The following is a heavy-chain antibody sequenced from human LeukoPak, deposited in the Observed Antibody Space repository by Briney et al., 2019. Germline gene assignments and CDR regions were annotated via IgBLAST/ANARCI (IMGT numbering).Heavy chain of an antibody. D-gene: IGHD2/OR15-2a*01. CDR1: GYSFINYW. CDR3: ARRSYGRTFVPDS. V-gene: IGHV5-51*01. J-gene: IGHJ4*02. CDR2: IYPGDSDT. Sequence: GEPLKISCRGSGYSFINYWIGWVRQMPGKGLEWMGIIYPGDSDTKYSPSFQGQVAISADKSISTAYLQWSSLKASDTAMYYCARRSYGRTFVPDSWGQGTLVTVSS.